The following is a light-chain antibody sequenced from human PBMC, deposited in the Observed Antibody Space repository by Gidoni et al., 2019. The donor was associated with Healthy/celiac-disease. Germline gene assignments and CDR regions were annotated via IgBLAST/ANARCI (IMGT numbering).Light chain of an antibody. CDR3: MQALQTPRT. V-gene: IGKV2-28*01. CDR1: QSLLHSNGYNY. J-gene: IGKJ2*01. CDR2: LGS. Sequence: IVMTQSPLSLPVTLGEPASIPCRSSQSLLHSNGYNYLDWYLQKPGQSPQLLIYLGSNRASGVPVRCSGSGAGTYFTLKISRVEAEDVGVYYCMQALQTPRTFGQGTKLEIK.